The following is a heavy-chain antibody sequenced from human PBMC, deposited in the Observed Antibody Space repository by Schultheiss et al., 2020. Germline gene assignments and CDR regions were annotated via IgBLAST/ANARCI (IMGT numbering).Heavy chain of an antibody. J-gene: IGHJ4*02. CDR1: GFSLSTSGVG. Sequence: SGPTLVKPTQTLTLTCTFSGFSLSTSGVGVGWIRQPPGKALEWLAHISSKDEKSYNTSLESRLTVSKDTSKSQVVLTMTTMDPVDTATYYCARRYYYASGSPFDYWGQGTLVTVSS. D-gene: IGHD3-10*01. CDR2: ISSKDEK. V-gene: IGHV2-26*01. CDR3: ARRYYYASGSPFDY.